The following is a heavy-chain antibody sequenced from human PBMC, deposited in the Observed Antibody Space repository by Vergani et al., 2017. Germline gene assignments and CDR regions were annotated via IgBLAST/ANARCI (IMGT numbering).Heavy chain of an antibody. CDR2: IDPSDSYT. J-gene: IGHJ4*02. V-gene: IGHV5-10-1*03. Sequence: EVQLVQSGAEVKKPGESLRISCKGSGYSFTSYWISWVRQMPGKGLEWMGRIDPSDSYTNYSPSFQGHVTIPADKSISTAYLQGSSLKASDTAMYYCAGHDGGGDYYDSSGYFSWGQGTLVTVSS. CDR3: AGHDGGGDYYDSSGYFS. CDR1: GYSFTSYW. D-gene: IGHD3-22*01.